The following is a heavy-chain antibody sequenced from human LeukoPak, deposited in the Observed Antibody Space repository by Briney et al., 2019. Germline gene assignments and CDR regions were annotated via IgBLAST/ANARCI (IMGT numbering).Heavy chain of an antibody. CDR3: ASIHQVRGSHTFDI. CDR1: GGSFSDYF. J-gene: IGHJ3*02. V-gene: IGHV4-34*01. D-gene: IGHD3-10*01. CDR2: INQRGSS. Sequence: PSETLSLTCAGYGGSFSDYFWSWVRQPPGRRLELIGEINQRGSSTYNPSLKSRVTMSVDTSKNQLSLKMTSVTAADTAVYYCASIHQVRGSHTFDIWGQGTMVTVSS.